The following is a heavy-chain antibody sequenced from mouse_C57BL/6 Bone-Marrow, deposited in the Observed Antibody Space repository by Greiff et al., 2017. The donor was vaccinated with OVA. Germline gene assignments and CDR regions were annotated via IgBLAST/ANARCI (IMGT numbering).Heavy chain of an antibody. Sequence: QVQLQQSGPELVKPGASVKISCKASGYAFSSSWMNWVKQRPGKGLEWIGRIYPGDGDTNYNGKFKGKATLTADKSSSTAYMQLSSLTSEDSAVYFCASSFYDSSSVYWYFDVWGTGTTVTVSS. V-gene: IGHV1-82*01. CDR3: ASSFYDSSSVYWYFDV. CDR1: GYAFSSSW. D-gene: IGHD1-1*01. J-gene: IGHJ1*03. CDR2: IYPGDGDT.